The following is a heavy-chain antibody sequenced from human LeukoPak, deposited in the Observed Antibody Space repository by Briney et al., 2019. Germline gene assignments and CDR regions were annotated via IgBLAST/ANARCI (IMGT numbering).Heavy chain of an antibody. CDR2: IKKDGSDK. V-gene: IGHV3-7*01. D-gene: IGHD3-10*01. CDR1: GFTFGDYW. J-gene: IGHJ4*02. Sequence: GGSLRLSCAASGFTFGDYWMSWVRQAPGKGLEWVANIKKDGSDKYYVDSVKGRFTVSRDNAKNSLYLQMNSLRAEDTAVYYCLQYDSGNIWGQGTLVAVSS. CDR3: LQYDSGNI.